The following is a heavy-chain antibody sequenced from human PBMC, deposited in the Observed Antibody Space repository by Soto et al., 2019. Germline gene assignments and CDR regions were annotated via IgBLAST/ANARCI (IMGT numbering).Heavy chain of an antibody. CDR2: ISGYNGNT. Sequence: GASVKVSCKASGYTFTNYGFSWVRQAPGQGLEWMGWISGYNGNTNYAQKFQGRVTMTTDTSTSTAYMELRSLRSDDTAVYYCAREGIVVIGSPIDSWGQGTPVTVSS. J-gene: IGHJ4*02. CDR3: AREGIVVIGSPIDS. CDR1: GYTFTNYG. D-gene: IGHD6-19*01. V-gene: IGHV1-18*01.